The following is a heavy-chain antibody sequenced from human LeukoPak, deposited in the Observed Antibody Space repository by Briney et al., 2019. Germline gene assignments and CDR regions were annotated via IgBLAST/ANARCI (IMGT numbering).Heavy chain of an antibody. V-gene: IGHV1-46*04. Sequence: EASVKVSCKASGYTFTSYYMHWVRQAPGQGLEWMGIINPSGGSTSYAQKLQGRVTMTRDTSTSTVYMELSSLRSEDTAVYYCARDGKYSSGWITAFDIWGQGTMVTVSS. CDR2: INPSGGST. J-gene: IGHJ3*02. D-gene: IGHD6-19*01. CDR3: ARDGKYSSGWITAFDI. CDR1: GYTFTSYY.